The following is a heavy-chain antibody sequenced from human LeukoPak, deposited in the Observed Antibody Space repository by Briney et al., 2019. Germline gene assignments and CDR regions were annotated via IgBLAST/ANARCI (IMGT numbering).Heavy chain of an antibody. Sequence: SETLSLTCTVSGGSINSSGYLWGWIRQPPGKGLEWIEGMSYSGSSYYNPSLKSRVTISVDTSKNQFSLKLNSVTAADTAVYYCAGLIYGRINRYYFDSWGQGTLVTVSS. V-gene: IGHV4-39*01. J-gene: IGHJ4*02. CDR1: GGSINSSGYL. CDR3: AGLIYGRINRYYFDS. D-gene: IGHD2/OR15-2a*01. CDR2: MSYSGSS.